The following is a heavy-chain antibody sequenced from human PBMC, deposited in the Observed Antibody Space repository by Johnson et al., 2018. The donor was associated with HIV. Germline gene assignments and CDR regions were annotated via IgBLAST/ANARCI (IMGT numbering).Heavy chain of an antibody. CDR3: ARISGWYSPAFDI. CDR2: IYSGGST. CDR1: GITVSSNY. Sequence: VQLVESGGGLVQPGGSLRLSCAASGITVSSNYMSWVRQAPGKGLEWVSAIYSGGSTYYADSVKGRFTISRDNAKNSLYLQMNSLRAEDTAVYYCARISGWYSPAFDIWGQGTMVTVSS. V-gene: IGHV3-66*01. J-gene: IGHJ3*02. D-gene: IGHD6-19*01.